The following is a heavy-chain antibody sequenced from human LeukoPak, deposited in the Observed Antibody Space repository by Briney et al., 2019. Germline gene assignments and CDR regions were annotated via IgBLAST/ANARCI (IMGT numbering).Heavy chain of an antibody. Sequence: PGGSLRLSCAASGFTFSNYSMNWVRQAPGKGLEWVSSISSSSSYIYYADSVKGRFTISRDNAKNSLYLQMNSLRAEDMALYYCAKAVCSSTSCYTGGFDYWGQGTLVTVSS. D-gene: IGHD2-2*02. CDR1: GFTFSNYS. CDR2: ISSSSSYI. CDR3: AKAVCSSTSCYTGGFDY. V-gene: IGHV3-21*04. J-gene: IGHJ4*02.